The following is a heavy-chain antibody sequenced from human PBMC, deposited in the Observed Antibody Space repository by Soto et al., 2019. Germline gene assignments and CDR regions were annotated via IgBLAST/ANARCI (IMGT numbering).Heavy chain of an antibody. Sequence: SETLSLTCTVSGGSISSGDYYWSWIRQPPGKGLEWIGYIYYSGSTYYNPSLKSRVTISVDTSKNQFSLKLSSVTAADTAVYYGARLAPGRKSNWFDPWGQGTLVTVS. CDR2: IYYSGST. CDR1: GGSISSGDYY. V-gene: IGHV4-30-4*01. J-gene: IGHJ5*02. CDR3: ARLAPGRKSNWFDP.